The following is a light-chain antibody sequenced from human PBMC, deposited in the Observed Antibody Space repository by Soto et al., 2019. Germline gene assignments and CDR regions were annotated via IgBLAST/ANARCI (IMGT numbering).Light chain of an antibody. Sequence: DIQMTQSPSSLSASVGDRVTITCRASQNITNYLNWYQQKPGNAPKLLIYAASSLQSGVPSRFSGSGSGTDFTLTISSLQPEDFATYPCQQTYTTPWTFGQGTKLEIK. CDR2: AAS. CDR1: QNITNY. V-gene: IGKV1-39*01. CDR3: QQTYTTPWT. J-gene: IGKJ2*01.